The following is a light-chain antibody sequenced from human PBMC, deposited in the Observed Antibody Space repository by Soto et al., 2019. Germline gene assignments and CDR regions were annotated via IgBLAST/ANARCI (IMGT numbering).Light chain of an antibody. CDR3: QHYSHYPWT. J-gene: IGKJ1*01. Sequence: DIKMTQSHSTLSASPGDIVIITCRASQSINKWLAWYQQRPGEAPKLLIYQASHLQSGVPSRFSGSGSETEFSLTISSLQPADFATYYCQHYSHYPWTFGQGTKVEIK. CDR1: QSINKW. V-gene: IGKV1-5*03. CDR2: QAS.